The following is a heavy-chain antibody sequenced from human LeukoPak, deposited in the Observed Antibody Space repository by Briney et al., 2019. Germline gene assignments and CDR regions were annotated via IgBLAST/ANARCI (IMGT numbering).Heavy chain of an antibody. CDR2: MNPNSGNT. Sequence: GASVKVSCKASGYTFTSYDINWVRQATGQGLEWMGWMNPNSGNTGYAQKFQGRVTMTEDTSTDTAYMELSSLRSEDTAVYYCATGRQWLGDYFDYWGQGTLVTVSS. CDR3: ATGRQWLGDYFDY. CDR1: GYTFTSYD. D-gene: IGHD6-19*01. V-gene: IGHV1-8*02. J-gene: IGHJ4*02.